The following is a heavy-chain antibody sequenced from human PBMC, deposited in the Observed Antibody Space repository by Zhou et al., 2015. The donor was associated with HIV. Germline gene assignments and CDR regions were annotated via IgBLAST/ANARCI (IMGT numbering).Heavy chain of an antibody. J-gene: IGHJ3*02. CDR1: GGTFSNYA. Sequence: QVRLVQSGAEVKKPGSSVKVSCKASGGTFSNYAISWVRQAPGQGFEWMGGITPIFGTGNYAQRFQGRITITADESTRTVYMELRSLRSEDTAVYYCAREGEGRMTTVTFAFDIWGQGTMVSVSS. CDR3: AREGEGRMTTVTFAFDI. V-gene: IGHV1-69*01. CDR2: ITPIFGTG. D-gene: IGHD4-17*01.